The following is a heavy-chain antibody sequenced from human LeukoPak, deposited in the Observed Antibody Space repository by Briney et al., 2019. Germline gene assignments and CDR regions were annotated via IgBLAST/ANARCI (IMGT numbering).Heavy chain of an antibody. CDR1: GGSFSGYY. CDR2: INHSGST. CDR3: ARRRSTMVRGVPFDY. D-gene: IGHD3-10*01. J-gene: IGHJ4*02. Sequence: SETLSLTCAVYGGSFSGYYWSWVRQPPGKGLEWIGEINHSGSTNYNPSLKSRVTISVDTSKNQFSLKLSSVTAADTAVYYCARRRSTMVRGVPFDYWGQGTLVTVSS. V-gene: IGHV4-34*01.